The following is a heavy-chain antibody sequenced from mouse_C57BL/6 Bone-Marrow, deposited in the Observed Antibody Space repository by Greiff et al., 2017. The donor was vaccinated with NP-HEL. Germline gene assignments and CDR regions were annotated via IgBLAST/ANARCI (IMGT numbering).Heavy chain of an antibody. J-gene: IGHJ3*01. Sequence: ESGPGLVKPSQSLSLTCSVTGYSITSGYYWNWIRQFPGNKLEWMGYISYDGSNNYNPSLKNRISITRDTSKNQFFLKLNSVTTEDTATYDCARDGGYGYDSAWFAYWGQGTLVTVSA. CDR2: ISYDGSN. V-gene: IGHV3-6*01. CDR1: GYSITSGYY. CDR3: ARDGGYGYDSAWFAY. D-gene: IGHD2-14*01.